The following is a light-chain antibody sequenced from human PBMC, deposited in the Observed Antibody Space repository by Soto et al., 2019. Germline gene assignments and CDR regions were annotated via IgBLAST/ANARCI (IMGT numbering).Light chain of an antibody. CDR2: AAS. CDR1: QSISNY. Sequence: DIQMTQSPSSLSASVGDRVTITCRASQSISNYLNWYQQKPGKAPKLLMYAASSLQSGVPSRFGGSRSGTDFTLTISRLQPEDFATYYYQQSYSTPRTFGQGTKVDIK. CDR3: QQSYSTPRT. J-gene: IGKJ1*01. V-gene: IGKV1-39*01.